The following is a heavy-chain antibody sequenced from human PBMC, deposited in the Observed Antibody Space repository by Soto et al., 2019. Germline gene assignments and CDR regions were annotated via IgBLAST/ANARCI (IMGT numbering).Heavy chain of an antibody. CDR3: ARVGIAARPGDY. V-gene: IGHV3-11*01. CDR2: ISSSGSTI. CDR1: GFTFSDYY. D-gene: IGHD6-6*01. Sequence: QVQLVESGGGLVKPGGSLRLSCAASGFTFSDYYMSWIGQAPGKRLEWVSYISSSGSTIYYADSVKGRFTISRDNAKNSLYPQMNSLSAEDMAVYYCARVGIAARPGDYWGQGTLVTVSS. J-gene: IGHJ4*02.